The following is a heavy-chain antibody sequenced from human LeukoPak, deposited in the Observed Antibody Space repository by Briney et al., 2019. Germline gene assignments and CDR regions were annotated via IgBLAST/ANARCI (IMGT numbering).Heavy chain of an antibody. V-gene: IGHV3-23*01. D-gene: IGHD1-26*01. CDR2: ISGGGGST. CDR3: ARDSVDRGNYGMDV. CDR1: GFTFTSYS. J-gene: IGHJ6*02. Sequence: GGSLRLSCAASGFTFTSYSMNWVRQAPGKGLEWVSTISGGGGSTYYADSVKGRFTISRDNSKNTLYLQMNSLRAEDTAVYYCARDSVDRGNYGMDVWGQGTTVTVSS.